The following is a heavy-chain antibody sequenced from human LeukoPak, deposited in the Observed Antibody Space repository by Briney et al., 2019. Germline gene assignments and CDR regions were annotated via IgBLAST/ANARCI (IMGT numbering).Heavy chain of an antibody. CDR1: GYNSTSSC. D-gene: IGHD2-15*01. J-gene: IGHJ6*04. CDR2: IDPGVSYI. V-gene: IGHV5-10-1*01. CDR3: ARHFHSLSRVAPSFYYSYNAMDV. Sequence: GETLKFSCQGSGYNSTSSCISWVRQTRVRGREWRGRIDPGVSYINYSPSFPGYVKISTHRSINSVYRQWSSLKTSYTAMYYCARHFHSLSRVAPSFYYSYNAMDVWGKGTTVTVSS.